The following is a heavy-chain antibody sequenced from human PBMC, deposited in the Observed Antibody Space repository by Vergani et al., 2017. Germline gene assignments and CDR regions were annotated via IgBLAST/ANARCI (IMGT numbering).Heavy chain of an antibody. CDR3: SYGMDV. Sequence: EVQLVESGGGVVRPGGSLRLSCAASGFTFDDYGMSWVRQAPGKGLEWVSILYVVCTSDYADSVKGRFTVSRDISKNTLHLQLNSLRVEDTAVYFCSYGMDVWGQGTTVTVSS. J-gene: IGHJ6*02. V-gene: IGHV3-20*04. CDR1: GFTFDDYG. CDR2: ILYVVCTS.